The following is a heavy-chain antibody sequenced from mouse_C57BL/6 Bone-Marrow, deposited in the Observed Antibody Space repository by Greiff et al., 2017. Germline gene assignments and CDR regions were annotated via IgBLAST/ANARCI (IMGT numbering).Heavy chain of an antibody. CDR3: ARQGYYGSAYFDY. J-gene: IGHJ2*01. CDR2: IYPGGGYT. D-gene: IGHD1-1*01. CDR1: GYTFTNYW. Sequence: VQLVESGAELVRPGTSVKMSCKASGYTFTNYWIGWAKQRPGHGLEWIGDIYPGGGYTNYNEKFKGKATLTADKSSSTAYMQFSSLTSEDSAIYYCARQGYYGSAYFDYWGQGTTLTVSS. V-gene: IGHV1-63*01.